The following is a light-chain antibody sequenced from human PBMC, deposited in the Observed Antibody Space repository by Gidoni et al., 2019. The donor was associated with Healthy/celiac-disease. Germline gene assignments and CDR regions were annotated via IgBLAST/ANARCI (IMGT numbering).Light chain of an antibody. CDR1: QSISSY. V-gene: IGKV1-39*01. CDR2: AAS. CDR3: QQSYSTPMYP. Sequence: DIQMTQAPSSMSASVGDRVTITCRASQSISSYLNWYQQKPGKAPKLLIYAASSLQSGVPSRFSGSGSGTDFTLTISSLQPEDFATYYCQQSYSTPMYPFXXXTKLEIK. J-gene: IGKJ2*01.